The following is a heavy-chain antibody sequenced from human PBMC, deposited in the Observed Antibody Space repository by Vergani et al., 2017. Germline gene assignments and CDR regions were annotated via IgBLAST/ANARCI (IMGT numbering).Heavy chain of an antibody. CDR1: GFTFSSYW. Sequence: EVQLVESGGGLVKPGGSLRLSCAASGFTFSSYWMSWVRQAPGKGLEWVANIKQDGSEKYYVDSVKGRFTISRDNAKNSLYLQMNSLRAEDTAVYYCARARRGVRGVINYYFDYWGQGTLVTVSS. CDR2: IKQDGSEK. V-gene: IGHV3-7*04. CDR3: ARARRGVRGVINYYFDY. D-gene: IGHD3-10*01. J-gene: IGHJ4*02.